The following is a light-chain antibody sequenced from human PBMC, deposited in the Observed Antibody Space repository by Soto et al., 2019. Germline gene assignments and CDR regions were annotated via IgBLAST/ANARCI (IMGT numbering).Light chain of an antibody. CDR2: DVS. CDR3: SSYTSSSTPVV. CDR1: SSDVGGYNY. J-gene: IGLJ2*01. Sequence: QSVLTQPASVSGSPGQPITISCTGTSSDVGGYNYASWYQQHPGKAPKLMIYDVSNRPSGVSNRFSGSKSGNTASLTISGLQAEDEADYYCSSYTSSSTPVVFGGGTKVTVL. V-gene: IGLV2-14*01.